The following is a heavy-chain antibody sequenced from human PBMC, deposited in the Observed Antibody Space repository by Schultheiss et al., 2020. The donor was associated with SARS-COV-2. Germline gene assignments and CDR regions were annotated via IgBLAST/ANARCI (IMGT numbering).Heavy chain of an antibody. CDR1: GFTVSSNY. J-gene: IGHJ4*02. D-gene: IGHD1-26*01. CDR2: ISYDGSNK. Sequence: GGSLRLSCAASGFTVSSNYMSWVRQAPGKGLEWVAVISYDGSNKYYADSVKGRFTISRDNSKNTLYLQMNSLRAEDTAVYYCARAPSGSYPRHYWGQGTLVTVSS. V-gene: IGHV3-30*03. CDR3: ARAPSGSYPRHY.